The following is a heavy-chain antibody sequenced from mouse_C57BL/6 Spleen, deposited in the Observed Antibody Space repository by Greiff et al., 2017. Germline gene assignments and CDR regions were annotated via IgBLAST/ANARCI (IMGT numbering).Heavy chain of an antibody. CDR2: IHPNSGST. Sequence: QVQLQQPGAELVKPGASVKLSCKASGYTFTSYWMHWVKQRPGQGLEWIGMIHPNSGSTNYNEKFKSKATLTVDKSSSTAYMQLSSLTSEDSAVYYCAREGLGGWFACWGQGTLVTVAA. V-gene: IGHV1-64*01. CDR1: GYTFTSYW. D-gene: IGHD2-4*01. CDR3: AREGLGGWFAC. J-gene: IGHJ3*01.